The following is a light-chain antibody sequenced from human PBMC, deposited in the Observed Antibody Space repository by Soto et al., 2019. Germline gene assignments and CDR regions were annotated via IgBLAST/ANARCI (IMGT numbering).Light chain of an antibody. CDR2: AAS. Sequence: IQMTQSPSSLSASVGDRVTITCRASRYIRSDLSWYQQRPGQAPKVLIYAASSLQSGVPSRFSGSGYGTYFTLTISSLQPEDFATYYCLQDYNYPWTFGQGTKVEIK. CDR1: RYIRSD. V-gene: IGKV1-6*01. J-gene: IGKJ1*01. CDR3: LQDYNYPWT.